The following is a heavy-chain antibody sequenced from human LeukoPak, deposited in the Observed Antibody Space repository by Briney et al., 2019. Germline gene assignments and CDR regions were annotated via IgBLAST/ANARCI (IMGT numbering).Heavy chain of an antibody. D-gene: IGHD4-11*01. CDR3: ARDYRD. J-gene: IGHJ4*02. Sequence: XVRQAPGKGLEWVSVIYSGGSTYCADAVKDRFTISRDNSKNTVYLQMNSLRAEDTAVYYCARDYRDWGQGTLVTVSS. CDR2: IYSGGST. V-gene: IGHV3-66*01.